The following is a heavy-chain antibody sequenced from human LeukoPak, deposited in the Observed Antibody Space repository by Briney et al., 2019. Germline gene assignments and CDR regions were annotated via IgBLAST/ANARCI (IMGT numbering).Heavy chain of an antibody. V-gene: IGHV3-7*01. Sequence: GGSLRLSCAASGFTFSCYWMSWVRQAPGKGLEWVANIKQDGSEKYYVDSVKGRFTISRDNAKNSLYLQMNSLRAEDTAVYYCARGLKLAYCGGDCHAGDYWGQGTLVTVSS. D-gene: IGHD2-21*02. CDR3: ARGLKLAYCGGDCHAGDY. J-gene: IGHJ4*02. CDR2: IKQDGSEK. CDR1: GFTFSCYW.